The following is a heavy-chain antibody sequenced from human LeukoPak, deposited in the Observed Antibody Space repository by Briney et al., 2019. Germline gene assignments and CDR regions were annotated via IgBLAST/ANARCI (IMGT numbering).Heavy chain of an antibody. CDR2: IRGNGET. J-gene: IGHJ4*02. CDR1: GLSFSSFA. V-gene: IGHV3-23*01. D-gene: IGHD3-16*01. Sequence: GGFLRLSCAASGLSFSSFAMSWVRQGPARGLEWVSSIRGNGETFYVDSVKGRFTLSSNSSRNTVYFQLNNLRVEDTAIYYCAKASWVSSTDAVRWGQGTLVTVSS. CDR3: AKASWVSSTDAVR.